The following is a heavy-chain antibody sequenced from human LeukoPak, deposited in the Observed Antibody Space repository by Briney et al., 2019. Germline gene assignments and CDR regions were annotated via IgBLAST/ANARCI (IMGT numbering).Heavy chain of an antibody. D-gene: IGHD1-7*01. CDR2: INDNGRI. V-gene: IGHV4-34*01. CDR1: GGSFSNYY. CDR3: ARRWNYGRNYYIDV. J-gene: IGHJ6*03. Sequence: SETLSLTCAVYGGSFSNYYWSWIRQTPGKGMEWIGEINDNGRINYNPSLMSRVTISVDMSKNQFSLRLTSVTATDTVVYYCARRWNYGRNYYIDVWGKGATVSVSS.